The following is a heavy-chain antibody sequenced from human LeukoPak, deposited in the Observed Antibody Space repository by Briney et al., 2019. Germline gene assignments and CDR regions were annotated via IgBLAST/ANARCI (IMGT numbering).Heavy chain of an antibody. Sequence: PGGSLRLSCAASGFSVTTNYMSWVRQAPGKGLEWVALIYTSGSTFYADSVMGRFTVSRDNSKNTLYLQMNSLRAEDSAAYYCARDRAGTQSWVEFDLWGQGTLVPVSS. J-gene: IGHJ5*02. CDR3: ARDRAGTQSWVEFDL. V-gene: IGHV3-66*03. CDR2: IYTSGST. CDR1: GFSVTTNY. D-gene: IGHD3-10*01.